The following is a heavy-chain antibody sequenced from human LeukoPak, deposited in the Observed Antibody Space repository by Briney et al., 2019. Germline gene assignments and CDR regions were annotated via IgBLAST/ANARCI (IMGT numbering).Heavy chain of an antibody. V-gene: IGHV3-53*01. J-gene: IGHJ4*02. CDR1: GFTVSDNC. Sequence: GGSLRLSCAASGFTVSDNCMSWVRQARGKGLEGVSVIYSGGSTYYADSVKGRFTISRDNSKSTLYLQMNSLRAEDTAVYYCARALSSRGWYYFDYWGQGTLVTVSS. CDR3: ARALSSRGWYYFDY. CDR2: IYSGGST. D-gene: IGHD6-13*01.